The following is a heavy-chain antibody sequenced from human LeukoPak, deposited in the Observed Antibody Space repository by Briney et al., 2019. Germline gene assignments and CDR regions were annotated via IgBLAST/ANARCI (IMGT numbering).Heavy chain of an antibody. Sequence: GGSLTLSCAASGFTFSSYGMHWVRQAPGKGLEWVAVISYDGSNKYYADSVKGRFTISRDNSKNTLYLQMNSLRAEDTAVYYCAKDSGPRCSGGSCYPNSYYYGMDVWGQGTTVTVSS. J-gene: IGHJ6*02. CDR1: GFTFSSYG. CDR3: AKDSGPRCSGGSCYPNSYYYGMDV. D-gene: IGHD2-15*01. V-gene: IGHV3-30*18. CDR2: ISYDGSNK.